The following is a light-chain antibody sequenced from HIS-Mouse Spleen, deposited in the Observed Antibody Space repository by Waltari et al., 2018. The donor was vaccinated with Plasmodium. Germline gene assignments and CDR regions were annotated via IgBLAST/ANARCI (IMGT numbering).Light chain of an antibody. CDR2: AAS. J-gene: IGKJ2*01. Sequence: DIQMTQSPSSLSASVGDRVTITCRASQSISSYLNWYQQKPGKAPKLLIYAASSLQSGVSSRFSGSGAGTDFTLTISSLQPEDVATYYCQQSYSTPYTFGQGTKLDIK. CDR3: QQSYSTPYT. V-gene: IGKV1-39*01. CDR1: QSISSY.